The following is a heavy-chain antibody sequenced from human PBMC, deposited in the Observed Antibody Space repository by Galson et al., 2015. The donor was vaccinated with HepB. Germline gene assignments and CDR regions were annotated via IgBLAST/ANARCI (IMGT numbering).Heavy chain of an antibody. J-gene: IGHJ4*02. CDR1: GFTFDDYA. V-gene: IGHV3-9*01. D-gene: IGHD7-27*01. Sequence: SLRLSCAASGFTFDDYAMHWVRQAPGKGLEWVSGISWNSDNIAYADSVEGRFTISRDNAKNSLYLQMNSLRAEDAALYYCVKDLGWGWGSLEYWGQGTLVTVSS. CDR3: VKDLGWGWGSLEY. CDR2: ISWNSDNI.